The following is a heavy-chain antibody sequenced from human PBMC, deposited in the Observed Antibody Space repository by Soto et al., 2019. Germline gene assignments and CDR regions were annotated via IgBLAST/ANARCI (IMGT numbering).Heavy chain of an antibody. CDR3: ARDLGAYSSSWYFDY. D-gene: IGHD6-13*01. Sequence: QVQLVQSGAEVKKPGASVRSSCKASGYTFTSHGISWVRQAPGQGLEWMGWISPYNGNTNSAQRVQGRVTMTTDTSTSAAYMELRSLRSDDTAVYYCARDLGAYSSSWYFDYWGQGTLVTVSS. CDR2: ISPYNGNT. V-gene: IGHV1-18*01. CDR1: GYTFTSHG. J-gene: IGHJ4*02.